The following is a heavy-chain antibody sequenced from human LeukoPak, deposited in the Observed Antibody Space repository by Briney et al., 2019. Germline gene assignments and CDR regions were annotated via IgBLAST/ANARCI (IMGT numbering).Heavy chain of an antibody. J-gene: IGHJ4*02. CDR2: IYHSGST. CDR1: SGSFSGYY. Sequence: SETLSLTCAVYSGSFSGYYWNWIRQPPGKGLEWIGEIYHSGSTNYNPSLKSRVTISVDTSKNQFSLRLSSVTAADTAVYYCARGRDSRGYQFKGFDYWGQGTLVTVSS. CDR3: ARGRDSRGYQFKGFDY. D-gene: IGHD3-22*01. V-gene: IGHV4-34*01.